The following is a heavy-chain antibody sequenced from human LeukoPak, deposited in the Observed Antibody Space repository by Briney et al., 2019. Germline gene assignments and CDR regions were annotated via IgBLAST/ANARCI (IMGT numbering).Heavy chain of an antibody. Sequence: GGSLRLSCAASGFTFNNYAMSWVRQAPGKGLEWVSTISGSDDNTYYADSVKGRFTISRDISKNTLYLQMNSLRADATAVYYRENDFDHWGQGTLVTVSS. CDR1: GFTFNNYA. J-gene: IGHJ5*02. CDR2: ISGSDDNT. V-gene: IGHV3-23*01. CDR3: ENDFDH.